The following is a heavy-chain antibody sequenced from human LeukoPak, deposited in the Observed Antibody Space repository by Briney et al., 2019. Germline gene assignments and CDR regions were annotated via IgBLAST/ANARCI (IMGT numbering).Heavy chain of an antibody. CDR3: ARNYYGSGSYSDY. V-gene: IGHV3-30*02. CDR2: IRYDGSNK. Sequence: GGSLRLSCAAFGFTFSSYGMHWVRQAPGKGLEWVAFIRYDGSNKYYADSVKGRFTISRDNSKNTLYLQMNSLRAEDTAVYYCARNYYGSGSYSDYWGQGTLVTVSS. CDR1: GFTFSSYG. D-gene: IGHD3-10*01. J-gene: IGHJ4*02.